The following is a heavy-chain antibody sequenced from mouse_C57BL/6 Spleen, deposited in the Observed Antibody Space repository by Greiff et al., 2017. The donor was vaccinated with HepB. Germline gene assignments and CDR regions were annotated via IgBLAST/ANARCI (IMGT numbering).Heavy chain of an antibody. J-gene: IGHJ2*01. D-gene: IGHD2-3*01. Sequence: EVKLMESGGDLVKPGGSLKLSCAASGFTFSSYGMSWVRQTPDKRLEWVATISSGGSYTYYPDSVKGRFTISRDNAKNTLYLQMSSLKSEDTAMYYCARDDGYYGYWGQVTTLTVSS. CDR1: GFTFSSYG. CDR3: ARDDGYYGY. CDR2: ISSGGSYT. V-gene: IGHV5-6*01.